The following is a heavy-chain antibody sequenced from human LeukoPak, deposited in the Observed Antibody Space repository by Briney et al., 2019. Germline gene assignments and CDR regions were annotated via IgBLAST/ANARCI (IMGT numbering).Heavy chain of an antibody. V-gene: IGHV3-15*01. D-gene: IGHD3-10*01. CDR3: TTDLGYGSGPPY. CDR1: GFPFSNAW. CDR2: IKSKTHGGTT. J-gene: IGHJ4*02. Sequence: GGSLRLSCAASGFPFSNAWMSWVRQAPGKGLEWVGRIKSKTHGGTTDYAAPVKGRFTISRDDSKNMLYLQMNSLKTEDTAVYYCTTDLGYGSGPPYWAQGTLVTVSS.